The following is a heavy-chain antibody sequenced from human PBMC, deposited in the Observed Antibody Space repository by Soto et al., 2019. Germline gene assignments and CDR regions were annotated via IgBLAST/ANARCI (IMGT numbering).Heavy chain of an antibody. CDR1: GYSFATYW. Sequence: PGESLKISFKASGYSFATYWIGLVRQMPGKGLEWMGVMYPGDSRTRYNPSFQGQVTISADKYITTAYLQWSSLKASDSAMYYCARRRFSSPESAPRGQGTLVTVSS. V-gene: IGHV5-51*01. D-gene: IGHD3-10*01. CDR2: MYPGDSRT. CDR3: ARRRFSSPESAP. J-gene: IGHJ5*02.